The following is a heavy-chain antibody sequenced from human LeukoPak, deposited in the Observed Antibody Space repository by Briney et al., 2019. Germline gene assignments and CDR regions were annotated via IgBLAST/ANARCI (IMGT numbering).Heavy chain of an antibody. V-gene: IGHV1-18*01. Sequence: ASVKVSCKDSGYTFINYSITWVRQAPGQGLEWMGWISAYNSAYNGNTHYAQKLQGRVTMTTDTSTNTGYMELRSLRSDDTAVYYCAREYGSRSYTGNDSWGQGTLVTVSS. J-gene: IGHJ5*02. CDR1: GYTFINYS. CDR3: AREYGSRSYTGNDS. CDR2: ISAYNSAYNGNT. D-gene: IGHD3-10*01.